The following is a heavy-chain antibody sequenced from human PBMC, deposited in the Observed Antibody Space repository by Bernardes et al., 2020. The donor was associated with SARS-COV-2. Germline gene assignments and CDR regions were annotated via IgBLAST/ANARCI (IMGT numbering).Heavy chain of an antibody. CDR2: VSGSGGT. D-gene: IGHD2-2*01. V-gene: IGHV4-59*01. CDR1: GDSITKNY. Sequence: SETLSLTCTVSGDSITKNYWSWIRQPPGKGLEWIGYVSGSGGTSFNPSLWSRVAILVDTSRSQFSLRLTSVSAADTAVYYCASFCSSTSCSEWYYYYGMDVWGQGTTVTVSS. CDR3: ASFCSSTSCSEWYYYYGMDV. J-gene: IGHJ6*02.